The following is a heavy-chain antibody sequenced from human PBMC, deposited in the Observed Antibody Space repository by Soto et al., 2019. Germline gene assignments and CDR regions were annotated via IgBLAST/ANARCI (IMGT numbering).Heavy chain of an antibody. J-gene: IGHJ4*02. V-gene: IGHV1-69*06. Sequence: QVHLVQSGTEVKKPGSSVKVSCKTSGDTFSNQAISWVRQAPGQGLEWMGGIIPLFDSASYAQRSHDRVTSTADKFTNTVYMELRSLTSEDTAVYYCAASTFQSGVSGYFHLDHWGQGTLVTVSS. CDR2: IIPLFDSA. D-gene: IGHD3-3*01. CDR3: AASTFQSGVSGYFHLDH. CDR1: GDTFSNQA.